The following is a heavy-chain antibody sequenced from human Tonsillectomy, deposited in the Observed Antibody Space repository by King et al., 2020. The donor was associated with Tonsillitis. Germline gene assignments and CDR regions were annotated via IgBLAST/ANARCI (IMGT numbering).Heavy chain of an antibody. CDR3: ARDREQDYYGSGNNYTSLQY. J-gene: IGHJ4*02. D-gene: IGHD3-10*01. CDR1: GFTFSSYG. V-gene: IGHV3-30*03. Sequence: VQLVESGGGVVQPGRSLRLSCAASGFTFSSYGMHWVRQAPGQGLEWVAVISYDGDKKYYADSVKGRFTISRDNSKNTLYLQMNSLRAEDTAIYYCARDREQDYYGSGNNYTSLQYWGQGTLVTVSS. CDR2: ISYDGDKK.